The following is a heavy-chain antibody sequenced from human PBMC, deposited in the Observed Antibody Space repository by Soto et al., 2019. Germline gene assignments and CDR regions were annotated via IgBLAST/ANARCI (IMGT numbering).Heavy chain of an antibody. CDR2: IHPSGDT. V-gene: IGHV4-34*02. CDR1: SGSFSTYY. CDR3: SRGRDPHEGGRT. Sequence: QVQLQQWGAGLLKPSETLSLTCAVDSGSFSTYYCSWTRQPPGKGLEWIGEIHPSGDTDYNPSLSSLVTISLDTLKTQFSLKLTSVTAADAAVYFGSRGRDPHEGGRTWGQGTLVTVSS. D-gene: IGHD3-16*01. J-gene: IGHJ5*02.